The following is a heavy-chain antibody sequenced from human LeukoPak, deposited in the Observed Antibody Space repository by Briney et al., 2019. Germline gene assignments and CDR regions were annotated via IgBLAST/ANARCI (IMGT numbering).Heavy chain of an antibody. CDR1: GYTFTSYD. CDR3: ARGEEATPYYYYYYYMVV. V-gene: IGHV1-8*01. J-gene: IGHJ6*03. Sequence: GASVKVSCKASGYTFTSYDINWVRQATGQGLEWMGWMNPNSGNTGYAQKFQGRVTMTRNTSISTAYMELSSLRSEDTAVYYCARGEEATPYYYYYYYMVVWGRGTTVTVSS. CDR2: MNPNSGNT.